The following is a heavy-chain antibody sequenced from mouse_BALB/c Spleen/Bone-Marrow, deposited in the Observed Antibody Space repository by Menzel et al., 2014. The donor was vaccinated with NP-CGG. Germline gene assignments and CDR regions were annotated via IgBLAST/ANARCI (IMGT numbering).Heavy chain of an antibody. V-gene: IGHV1S22*01. CDR2: IYPGSGST. J-gene: IGHJ4*01. D-gene: IGHD2-14*01. Sequence: LKHSGSELVRPGASVKLSCKASGYTFTSYWMHWVKQRHGQGLEWIGNIYPGSGSTNYDEKFKSKGTLTVDTSSSTAYMHLSSLTSEDSAVYYCTRDEVRRGYYYAMDYWGQGTSVTVSS. CDR3: TRDEVRRGYYYAMDY. CDR1: GYTFTSYW.